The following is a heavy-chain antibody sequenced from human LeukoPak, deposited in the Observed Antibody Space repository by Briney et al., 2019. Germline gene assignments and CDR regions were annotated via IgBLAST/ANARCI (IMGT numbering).Heavy chain of an antibody. Sequence: WIRQPPGKGLEWVSSISASGSRTYYADSVKGRFTISRDNSKKMIYLQMNSLRVEDTAVYYCAKGKVNHDGAFDIWGLGTMVIVS. V-gene: IGHV3-23*01. J-gene: IGHJ3*02. CDR3: AKGKVNHDGAFDI. D-gene: IGHD3-16*01. CDR2: ISASGSRT.